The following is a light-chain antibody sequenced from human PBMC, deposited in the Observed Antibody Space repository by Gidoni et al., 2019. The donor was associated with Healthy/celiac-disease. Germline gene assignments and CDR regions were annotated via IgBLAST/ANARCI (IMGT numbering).Light chain of an antibody. Sequence: SYELTQPSSVSGSPGQTARITCSGDVLAKKYARWFQQKPGQAPVLVIYKDSERPSGIPERFSGSSSGTTVTLTISGAQVEDEADYYCCSAADNNRVFGGGTKLTVL. CDR2: KDS. J-gene: IGLJ3*02. CDR3: CSAADNNRV. V-gene: IGLV3-27*01. CDR1: VLAKKY.